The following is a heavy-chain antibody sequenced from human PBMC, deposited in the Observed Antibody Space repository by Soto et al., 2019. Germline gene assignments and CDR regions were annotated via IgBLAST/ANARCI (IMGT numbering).Heavy chain of an antibody. J-gene: IGHJ4*02. CDR2: VSYSGSP. CDR1: GASIISYF. Sequence: SETLSLTCTVSGASIISYFWSWVRQPPGKGLEWVAYVSYSGSPHYNPSLQSRVTVSVDTSKSQFSLEVTSLTAADTAVYYCARGGPVQLWAFDYWGQGSLVTVSS. D-gene: IGHD5-18*01. CDR3: ARGGPVQLWAFDY. V-gene: IGHV4-59*01.